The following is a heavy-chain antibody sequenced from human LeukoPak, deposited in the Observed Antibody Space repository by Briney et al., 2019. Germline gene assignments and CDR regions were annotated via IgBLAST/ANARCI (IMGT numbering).Heavy chain of an antibody. Sequence: GESLKISCKGSGYSFTSYWIGWVRQMPGKGLEWMGIIYPGDSDTRYSPSLQGQVTISADKSISTAYLQWSSLKASDTAMYYCAREVGSSGPYYYYYMDVWGKGTTVTVSS. CDR3: AREVGSSGPYYYYYMDV. CDR2: IYPGDSDT. V-gene: IGHV5-51*01. CDR1: GYSFTSYW. D-gene: IGHD6-19*01. J-gene: IGHJ6*03.